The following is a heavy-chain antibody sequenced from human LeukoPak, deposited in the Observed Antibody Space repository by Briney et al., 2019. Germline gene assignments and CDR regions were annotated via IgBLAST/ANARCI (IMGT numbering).Heavy chain of an antibody. CDR3: AIVPAAITGYYYYYGMDV. D-gene: IGHD2-2*01. V-gene: IGHV1-69*13. J-gene: IGHJ6*02. CDR1: GGTFSSYA. Sequence: RGASVKVSCKASGGTFSSYAISWVRQAPGQGLEWMGGIIPIFGTANYAQKFQGRVTITADESTSTAYMELSSLRSEDTAVYYCAIVPAAITGYYYYYGMDVWGQGTTVTVSS. CDR2: IIPIFGTA.